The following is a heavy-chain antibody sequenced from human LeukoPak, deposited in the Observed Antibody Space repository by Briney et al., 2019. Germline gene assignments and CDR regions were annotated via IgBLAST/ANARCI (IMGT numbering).Heavy chain of an antibody. CDR3: ARDGPAQMVDLDY. CDR1: GYTFSGTGWY. CDR2: IHPNNGDT. Sequence: ASVKVSCKASGYTFSGTGWYLYWLRQAPGQGLECMGWIHPNNGDTAYAQKFEGRVAMTGDTSISTAYMELRRLRPDGTAVYFCARDGPAQMVDLDYWGQGTLVTVSS. J-gene: IGHJ4*02. V-gene: IGHV1-2*02. D-gene: IGHD3-10*01.